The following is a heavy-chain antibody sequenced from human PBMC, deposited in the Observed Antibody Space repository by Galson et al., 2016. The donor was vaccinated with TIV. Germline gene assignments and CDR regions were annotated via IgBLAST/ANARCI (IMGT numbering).Heavy chain of an antibody. V-gene: IGHV5-51*01. Sequence: QSGAEVKKTGESLKISCKGSGYTSTTYWIAWVRQMPGKGLEWMGIIYGGDSDTRYSPSFQGQVTMSADKFLSTAYLQWNSLQASDTAIYYCARHSYDYYDNTGPTGGFDYWGQRTLVTVSS. CDR1: GYTSTTYW. CDR3: ARHSYDYYDNTGPTGGFDY. CDR2: IYGGDSDT. J-gene: IGHJ4*02. D-gene: IGHD3-22*01.